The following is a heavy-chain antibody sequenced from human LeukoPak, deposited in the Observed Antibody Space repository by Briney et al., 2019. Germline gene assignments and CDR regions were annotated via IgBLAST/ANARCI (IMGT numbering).Heavy chain of an antibody. J-gene: IGHJ6*03. CDR1: GGSISSSSYY. D-gene: IGHD4-17*01. CDR2: IYYSGST. V-gene: IGHV4-39*07. CDR3: ARDTKYGDRPPYYYYYYYMDV. Sequence: PSETLSLTCTVSGGSISSSSYYWGWIRQPPGKGLEWIGSIYYSGSTNYNPSLKRRVTISVDTSKNQFSLKLSSVTAADTAVYYCARDTKYGDRPPYYYYYYYMDVWGKGTTVTVSS.